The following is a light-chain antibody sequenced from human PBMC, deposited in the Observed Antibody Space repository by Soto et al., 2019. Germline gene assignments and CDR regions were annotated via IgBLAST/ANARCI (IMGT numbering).Light chain of an antibody. CDR2: GAS. J-gene: IGKJ2*01. V-gene: IGKV3-15*01. CDR3: QQYNNWPPYA. Sequence: EIVMTQSPATLSVSPGERATLSCRASQSVSSNLAWYQQKPGQAPRLIIYGASTRATGIPARFSGSGSGTEFTLPISSLQSEDFAVYYCQQYNNWPPYAFGQGTKLEIK. CDR1: QSVSSN.